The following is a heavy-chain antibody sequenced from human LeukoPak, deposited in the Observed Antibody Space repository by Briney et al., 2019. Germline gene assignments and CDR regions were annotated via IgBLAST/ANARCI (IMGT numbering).Heavy chain of an antibody. J-gene: IGHJ1*01. CDR3: AREVYCSSTSCYTGYFQH. CDR2: IKQDGSEK. V-gene: IGHV3-7*01. Sequence: GGSLRLSCVASGLTFSNYWMSWVRQAPGKGLEWVANIKQDGSEKYYVDSVKGRFTISRDNAKNSLYLQMNSLRAEDTAVYYCAREVYCSSTSCYTGYFQHWGQGTLVTVSS. D-gene: IGHD2-2*02. CDR1: GLTFSNYW.